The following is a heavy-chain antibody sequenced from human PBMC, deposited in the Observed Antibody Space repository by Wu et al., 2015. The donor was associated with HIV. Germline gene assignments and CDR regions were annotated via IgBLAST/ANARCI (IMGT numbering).Heavy chain of an antibody. Sequence: QVQLVQSGAEVKKPGASVKVSCRASGYTFTGYYIHWVRQAPGQGLEWMGRINPNTGVTNYAQKFQGRVIMTRDTSISTVYMELSRVGFDDTAIYYCARAPFVQDSGYDWVFGQWGQGNAGHRSPQ. J-gene: IGHJ5*02. CDR3: ARAPFVQDSGYDWVFGQ. D-gene: IGHD5-12*01. CDR1: GYTFTGYY. CDR2: INPNTGVT. V-gene: IGHV1-2*06.